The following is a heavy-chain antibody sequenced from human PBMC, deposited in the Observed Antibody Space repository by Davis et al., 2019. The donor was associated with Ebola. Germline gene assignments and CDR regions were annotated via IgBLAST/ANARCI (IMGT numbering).Heavy chain of an antibody. V-gene: IGHV4-39*01. CDR3: ARSHYGDYSLLFSSGMDV. D-gene: IGHD4-17*01. CDR1: GGSISSGNHY. Sequence: SETLSLTCSVSGGSISSGNHYWAWIRQPPGKGLEWIGSIHYSGSTYYNPSLKSRVTMSVDTSTNQFSLRLSSVTASDTAVYYCARSHYGDYSLLFSSGMDVWGQGTTVTVSS. J-gene: IGHJ6*02. CDR2: IHYSGST.